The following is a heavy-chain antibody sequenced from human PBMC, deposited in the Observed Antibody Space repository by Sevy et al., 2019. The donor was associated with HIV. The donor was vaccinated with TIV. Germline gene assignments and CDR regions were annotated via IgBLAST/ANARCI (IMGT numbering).Heavy chain of an antibody. V-gene: IGHV1-8*01. J-gene: IGHJ4*02. Sequence: ASVKVSCKASGYTFTSYDINWVRQATGQGLEWMGWMNPNSGNTGYAQKFQGRVTMTRNTSISTAYMELSSLRSEDTTVYYCAILGYCSGGSCYETYYYFDYWGQGTLVTVSS. CDR1: GYTFTSYD. CDR2: MNPNSGNT. D-gene: IGHD2-15*01. CDR3: AILGYCSGGSCYETYYYFDY.